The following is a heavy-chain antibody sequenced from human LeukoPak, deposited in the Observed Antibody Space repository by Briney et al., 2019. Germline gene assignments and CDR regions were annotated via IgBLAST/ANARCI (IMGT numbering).Heavy chain of an antibody. Sequence: ASVKVSCKASGGSFSSYAISWVRQAPGQGLEWMGGVIRIFGAANYAQKFQGRVTITADESTSTAYMELSSLRSEDTAVYYCARARLAAMVINWFDPWGQGTLVTVSS. V-gene: IGHV1-69*13. CDR3: ARARLAAMVINWFDP. CDR1: GGSFSSYA. CDR2: VIRIFGAA. D-gene: IGHD5-18*01. J-gene: IGHJ5*02.